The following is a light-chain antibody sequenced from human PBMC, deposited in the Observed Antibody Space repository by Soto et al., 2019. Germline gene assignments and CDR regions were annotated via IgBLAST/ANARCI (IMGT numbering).Light chain of an antibody. CDR2: GAS. Sequence: EIVLTQSPGTLSLSPGERATLSCRASQSVSSSYLGWYQQTPGQAPRLLIHGASSRATGIPDRFSGSGSGTDFTLTISRLEPEDFAVYYCQQYGSSPQTFGQGTKVEIK. CDR1: QSVSSSY. V-gene: IGKV3-20*01. J-gene: IGKJ1*01. CDR3: QQYGSSPQT.